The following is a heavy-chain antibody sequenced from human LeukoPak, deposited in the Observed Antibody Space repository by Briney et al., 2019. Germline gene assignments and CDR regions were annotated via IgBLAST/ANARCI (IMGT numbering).Heavy chain of an antibody. CDR1: GCSISSSSYY. Sequence: SETLSLTCTVSGCSISSSSYYWGWIRQPPGKGLEWIGSIYYSGSTYYNPSLKSRVTISVDTSKNQFSLKLSSVTAADTAMYYCARQQQLALDYWGQGTLVTVSS. J-gene: IGHJ4*02. CDR2: IYYSGST. D-gene: IGHD6-13*01. CDR3: ARQQQLALDY. V-gene: IGHV4-39*07.